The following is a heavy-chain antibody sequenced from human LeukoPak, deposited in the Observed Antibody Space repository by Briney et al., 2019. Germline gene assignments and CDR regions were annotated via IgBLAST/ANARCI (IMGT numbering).Heavy chain of an antibody. Sequence: ASVKVSCKASGNTFTGYYMHWVRQAPGQGLEWMGWINPNSGGTNYAQKFQGRVTMTRDTSISTAYTELSRLISDDTAVYYCARDSGAQWELLHYFDYWGQGTLVTVSS. CDR2: INPNSGGT. CDR1: GNTFTGYY. V-gene: IGHV1-2*02. J-gene: IGHJ4*02. D-gene: IGHD1-26*01. CDR3: ARDSGAQWELLHYFDY.